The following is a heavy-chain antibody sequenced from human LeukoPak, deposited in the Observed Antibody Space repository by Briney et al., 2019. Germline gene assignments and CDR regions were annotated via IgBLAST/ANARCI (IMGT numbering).Heavy chain of an antibody. D-gene: IGHD3-10*01. V-gene: IGHV4-4*07. CDR2: VYTSGST. Sequence: SETQSLTCTVSGGSISGYYWSWIRQPAGKGLEWLGRVYTSGSTNYNPSLKSRVTISMDTSKNRFSLKLSSVTAADTAVYYCARDGRQRITMDTGALDIWGQGTMVTVSS. J-gene: IGHJ3*02. CDR3: ARDGRQRITMDTGALDI. CDR1: GGSISGYY.